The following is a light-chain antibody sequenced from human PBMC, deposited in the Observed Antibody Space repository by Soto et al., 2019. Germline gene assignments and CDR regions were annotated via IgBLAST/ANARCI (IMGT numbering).Light chain of an antibody. CDR1: QSVGSY. CDR2: DAS. CDR3: QQLNGYPLT. Sequence: IVLTQSPATLSLSPGERATLSCRASQSVGSYLAWYQHKPGQAPRLLIYDASSRPTGIPARFSGSGSGTDFTLTISSLQPEDFATYYCQQLNGYPLTFGGGTKVEIK. J-gene: IGKJ4*01. V-gene: IGKV3-11*01.